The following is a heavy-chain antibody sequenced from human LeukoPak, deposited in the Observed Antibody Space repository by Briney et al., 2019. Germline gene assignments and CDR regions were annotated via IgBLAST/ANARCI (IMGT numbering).Heavy chain of an antibody. Sequence: GASVKVSCKASGCTFTSHDINWVRQATGQGLEWMGWMNPNSGNTGYAQKFQGRVTMARNTSISTAYMELSSLRSEDTAVYYCARLEVTTVPNWGQGTLVTVSS. V-gene: IGHV1-8*01. CDR2: MNPNSGNT. CDR1: GCTFTSHD. J-gene: IGHJ4*02. CDR3: ARLEVTTVPN. D-gene: IGHD4-17*01.